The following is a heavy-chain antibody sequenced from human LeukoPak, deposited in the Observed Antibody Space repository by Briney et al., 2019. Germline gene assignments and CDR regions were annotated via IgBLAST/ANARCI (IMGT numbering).Heavy chain of an antibody. J-gene: IGHJ6*02. Sequence: GGSLRLSCVASGFPFSSYWMTWVRQAPGKGLEWVANIKQGGSKKSYVDSVKGRFTISRDNAKNSLYLQMNSLRAEDTAVYYCAREYSSSWAYYYYGMDVWGQGTTVTVSS. CDR3: AREYSSSWAYYYYGMDV. CDR2: IKQGGSKK. D-gene: IGHD6-13*01. CDR1: GFPFSSYW. V-gene: IGHV3-7*01.